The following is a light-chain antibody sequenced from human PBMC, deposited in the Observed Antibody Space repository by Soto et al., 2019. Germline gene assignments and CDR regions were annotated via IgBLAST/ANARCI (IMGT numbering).Light chain of an antibody. CDR3: QQYYSTPLT. J-gene: IGKJ1*01. CDR2: WAS. CDR1: QSVLYSSNNKNY. Sequence: DIVMTQSPDSLAVSLGGRATINCKSSQSVLYSSNNKNYLAWHQQKPGQPPKLLIYWASTRESGVPDRFSGSGSGTDFTLTISSLQAEDVAVYYCQQYYSTPLTFGQGTKVDIK. V-gene: IGKV4-1*01.